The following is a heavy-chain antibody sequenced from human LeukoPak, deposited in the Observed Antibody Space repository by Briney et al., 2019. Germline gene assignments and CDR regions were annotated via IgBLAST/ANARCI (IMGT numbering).Heavy chain of an antibody. CDR2: IYHSGST. CDR3: ARELTIFTTFNYFDY. D-gene: IGHD3-3*01. CDR1: GGSISSGGYY. Sequence: SETLSLTCTVSGGSISSGGYYWSWIRQPPGKGLEWIGYIYHSGSTYYNPSLKSRVTISADRSKNQFSLKLSSVTAADTAVYYCARELTIFTTFNYFDYWGQGTLVTVSS. J-gene: IGHJ4*02. V-gene: IGHV4-30-2*01.